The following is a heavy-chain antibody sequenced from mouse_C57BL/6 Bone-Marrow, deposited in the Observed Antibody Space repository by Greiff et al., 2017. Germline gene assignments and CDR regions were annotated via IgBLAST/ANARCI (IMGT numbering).Heavy chain of an antibody. CDR3: ARQNDGYYGWYFDV. V-gene: IGHV5-15*01. CDR2: ISNLAYSI. D-gene: IGHD2-3*01. Sequence: DVKLVESGGGLVQPGGSLKLSCAASGFTFSDYGMAWVRQAPRKGPEWVAFISNLAYSIYYADTVTGRFTISRENAKNTLYLEMSILRSEDTAMYYCARQNDGYYGWYFDVWGTGTTVTVSS. J-gene: IGHJ1*03. CDR1: GFTFSDYG.